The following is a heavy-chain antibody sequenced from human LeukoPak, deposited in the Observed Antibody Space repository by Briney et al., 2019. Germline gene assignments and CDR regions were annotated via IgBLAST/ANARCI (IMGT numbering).Heavy chain of an antibody. CDR2: VFYSGSP. CDR3: ARGAFDL. J-gene: IGHJ2*01. Sequence: PSQTLSLTCTVSGGSISSCSYCWGWLRQPAGKGLEWIGTVFYSGSPYYNPSLKSRVTISMDTSKNQFSLNLTSVTAADTAVYYCARGAFDLWGRGTLVTVSS. V-gene: IGHV4-39*07. CDR1: GGSISSCSYC.